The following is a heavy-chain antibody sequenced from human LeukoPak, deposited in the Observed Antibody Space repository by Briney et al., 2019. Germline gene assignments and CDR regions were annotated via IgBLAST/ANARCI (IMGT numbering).Heavy chain of an antibody. CDR1: GGSFSGYY. J-gene: IGHJ4*02. D-gene: IGHD4-17*01. CDR2: INHSGSA. Sequence: PSETLSLTCAVSGGSFSGYYWTWIRQPPGKGLEWIGEINHSGSANYNPSLKSRVTISLDTSKNQFSLKLSSVTAADTAVYYCASHDYGGNSPSWYFDYWGQGTLVTVSS. V-gene: IGHV4-34*01. CDR3: ASHDYGGNSPSWYFDY.